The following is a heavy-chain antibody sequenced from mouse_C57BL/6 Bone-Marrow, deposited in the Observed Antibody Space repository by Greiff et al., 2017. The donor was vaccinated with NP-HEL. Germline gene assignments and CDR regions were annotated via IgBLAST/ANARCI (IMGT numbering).Heavy chain of an antibody. CDR3: AREGTTVVATNFDV. J-gene: IGHJ1*03. CDR1: GYTFTDYY. V-gene: IGHV1-75*01. CDR2: IFPGSGST. D-gene: IGHD1-1*01. Sequence: VQLQQSGPELVKPGASVKISCKASGYTFTDYYINWVKQRPGQGLEWIGWIFPGSGSTYYNEKFKGKATLTVDKSYSTAYMLLSSLTSDDSAVYFCAREGTTVVATNFDVWGTGTTVTVSS.